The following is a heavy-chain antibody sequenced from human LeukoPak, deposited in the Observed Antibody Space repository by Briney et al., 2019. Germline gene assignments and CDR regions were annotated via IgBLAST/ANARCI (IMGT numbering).Heavy chain of an antibody. CDR3: ARTHGPYYYDSSGYDPSSASVYYFDY. V-gene: IGHV3-74*01. Sequence: GGSLRLSCAASGFTFSGYWMHWVRQAPGKGLVWVSRINSDGSSTSYADSVKGRFTISRDNAKNTLYLQMNSRRAEDTAVYYCARTHGPYYYDSSGYDPSSASVYYFDYWGQGTLVTVSS. CDR1: GFTFSGYW. CDR2: INSDGSST. J-gene: IGHJ4*02. D-gene: IGHD3-22*01.